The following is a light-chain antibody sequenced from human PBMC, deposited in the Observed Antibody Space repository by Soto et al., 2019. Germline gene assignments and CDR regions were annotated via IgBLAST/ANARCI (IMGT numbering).Light chain of an antibody. CDR2: DVS. Sequence: SALTRPASGSGSPGQSITISCTGTSSDVGGYNYVSWYQQHPGKAPKLMIYDVSNRPSGVSNRFSGSKSGNTASLTISGLQAEDESDYYCSSYTSSSTPYVFGTGTKVTVL. CDR1: SSDVGGYNY. CDR3: SSYTSSSTPYV. J-gene: IGLJ1*01. V-gene: IGLV2-14*01.